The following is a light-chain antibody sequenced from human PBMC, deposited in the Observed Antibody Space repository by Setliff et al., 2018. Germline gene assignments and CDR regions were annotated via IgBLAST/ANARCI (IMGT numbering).Light chain of an antibody. CDR3: SSSTARTTYV. CDR1: SSDVGAYDF. CDR2: EVS. J-gene: IGLJ1*01. Sequence: QSALTQPASVSGSPGQSITISCTGTSSDVGAYDFVSWYQQHPGKAPKVMIYEVSHRPSGVSSRFSGSKSGNTASLTISGLQAEDEADYYCSSSTARTTYVFGTGTKVTVL. V-gene: IGLV2-14*03.